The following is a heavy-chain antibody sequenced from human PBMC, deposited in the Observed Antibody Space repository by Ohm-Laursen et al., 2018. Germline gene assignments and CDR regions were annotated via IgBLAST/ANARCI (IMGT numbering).Heavy chain of an antibody. Sequence: SLRLSCAASGFTFSDYYMSWFRQAPGKGLQWVSYISSSGSTIYYADSVKGRFTTSRDNAKNSLYLQMNSLRAEDTAVYYCARGRDIWSGYFGGLDYWGQGTLVTVSS. D-gene: IGHD3-3*01. CDR3: ARGRDIWSGYFGGLDY. CDR1: GFTFSDYY. J-gene: IGHJ4*02. V-gene: IGHV3-11*01. CDR2: ISSSGSTI.